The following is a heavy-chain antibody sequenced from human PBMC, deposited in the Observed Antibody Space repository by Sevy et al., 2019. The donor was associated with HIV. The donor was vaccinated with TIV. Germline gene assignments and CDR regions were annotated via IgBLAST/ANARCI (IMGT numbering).Heavy chain of an antibody. J-gene: IGHJ4*02. CDR3: ARDRDETYYDFSSGPNYFDY. CDR1: GFTFSSYS. V-gene: IGHV3-21*01. CDR2: ISSSSSYI. Sequence: GGSLRLSCAASGFTFSSYSMNWVRQAPGKGLEWVSSISSSSSYIYYADSVKGRFTISRDNAKNSLYLQMNSLRAEDTAVYYCARDRDETYYDFSSGPNYFDYWGQGTLVTVSS. D-gene: IGHD3-3*01.